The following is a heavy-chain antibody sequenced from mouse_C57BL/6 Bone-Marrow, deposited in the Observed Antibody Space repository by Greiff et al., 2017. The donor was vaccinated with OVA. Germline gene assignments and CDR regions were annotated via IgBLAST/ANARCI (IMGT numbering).Heavy chain of an antibody. CDR1: GYTFTSYG. CDR3: ARREPGWFAY. J-gene: IGHJ3*01. Sequence: VQLQQSGAELARPGASVKLSCKASGYTFTSYGISWVKQRPGQGLEWIGEIYPRSGNPYYNEKFKGKATLTADKSSSTAYMELRSLTSEDSAVYFCARREPGWFAYWGQGTLVTVSA. V-gene: IGHV1-81*01. CDR2: IYPRSGNP.